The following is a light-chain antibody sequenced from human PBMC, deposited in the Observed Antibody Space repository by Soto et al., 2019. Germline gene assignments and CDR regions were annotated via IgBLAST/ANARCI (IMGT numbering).Light chain of an antibody. CDR2: KAS. CDR1: LSISTS. J-gene: IGKJ1*01. CDR3: QQYSSYSWT. Sequence: DIPMTQSPSTLSASVGDRVAITCRASLSISTSLAWYQQKPGKAPKLLIYKASTLESGVPSRFSGSGSGTEFTLTINNLQPDDFATYYCQQYSSYSWTFGQGTKVEIK. V-gene: IGKV1-5*03.